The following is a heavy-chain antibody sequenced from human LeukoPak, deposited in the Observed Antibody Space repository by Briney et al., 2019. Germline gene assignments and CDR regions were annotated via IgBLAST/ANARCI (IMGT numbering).Heavy chain of an antibody. CDR2: ISYDGSNK. D-gene: IGHD1-14*01. CDR1: GFTFSSYA. Sequence: GGSLRLSCAASGFTFSSYAMHWVRQAPGKGLEWVTVISYDGSNKYYADSVKGRFTISRDNSKNTLYLEMNSLRAEDTAVYYCARESDEPYFDYWGQGTLVTVSS. V-gene: IGHV3-30*04. J-gene: IGHJ4*02. CDR3: ARESDEPYFDY.